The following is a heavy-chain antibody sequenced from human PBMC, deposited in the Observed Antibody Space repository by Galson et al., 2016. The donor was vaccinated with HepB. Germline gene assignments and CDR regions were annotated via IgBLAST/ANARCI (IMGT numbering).Heavy chain of an antibody. CDR3: ARRTRGGGDQYYTMDV. D-gene: IGHD3-16*01. CDR2: INRDGSSA. Sequence: SLRLSCAASGFTLSSYWMHWVRQTPGKGLVWVPRINRDGSSANYADSVKGRFTISRDNAKNSLYPQMSSLRAEDTALYLCARRTRGGGDQYYTMDVWGQGTTVTVSS. CDR1: GFTLSSYW. J-gene: IGHJ6*02. V-gene: IGHV3-74*01.